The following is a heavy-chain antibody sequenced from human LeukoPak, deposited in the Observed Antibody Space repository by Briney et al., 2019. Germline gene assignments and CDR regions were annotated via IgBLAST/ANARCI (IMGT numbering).Heavy chain of an antibody. CDR2: IYTSGST. Sequence: SQTLSLTCTVSGGPISSGSYYWSWIRQPAGKGLEWIGRIYTSGSTNYNPSLKSRVTISVDTSKNQFSLKLSSVTAADTAVYYCARDVGSGWYKDYYYYGMDVWGQGTTVTVSS. D-gene: IGHD6-19*01. CDR1: GGPISSGSYY. J-gene: IGHJ6*02. CDR3: ARDVGSGWYKDYYYYGMDV. V-gene: IGHV4-61*02.